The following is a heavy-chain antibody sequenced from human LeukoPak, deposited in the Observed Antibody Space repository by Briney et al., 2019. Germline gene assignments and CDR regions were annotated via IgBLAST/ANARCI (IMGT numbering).Heavy chain of an antibody. CDR1: GGTFSSYA. D-gene: IGHD6-13*01. CDR3: ARIRTYSSSWYETPDALDI. Sequence: SVKVSCKASGGTFSSYAISWVRQAPGQGLEWMGGIIPIFGTANYAQKFQGRVTITTDESTSTAYMELSSLRSEDTAVYYCARIRTYSSSWYETPDALDIWGQGTMVTVSS. J-gene: IGHJ3*02. V-gene: IGHV1-69*05. CDR2: IIPIFGTA.